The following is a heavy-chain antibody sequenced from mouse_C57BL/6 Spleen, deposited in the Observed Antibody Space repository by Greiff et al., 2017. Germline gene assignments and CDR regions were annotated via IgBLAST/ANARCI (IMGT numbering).Heavy chain of an antibody. CDR3: ARGNYCDV. CDR1: GFSLTSYG. CDR2: IWSGGST. D-gene: IGHD2-1*01. V-gene: IGHV2-2*01. J-gene: IGHJ1*03. Sequence: VQLQQSGPGLVQPSQSLSITCTVSGFSLTSYGVHWVRQSPGKGLEWLGVIWSGGSTDYNAAFISRLSISKDNSKSQVFFKMNSLQADDTAIYYCARGNYCDVWGTGTTVTVSS.